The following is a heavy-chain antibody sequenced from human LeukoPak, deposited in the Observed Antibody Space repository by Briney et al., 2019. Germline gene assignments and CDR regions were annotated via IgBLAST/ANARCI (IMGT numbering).Heavy chain of an antibody. V-gene: IGHV3-48*01. CDR2: ISSSSSTI. D-gene: IGHD3-10*02. CDR3: AELGITMIGGV. J-gene: IGHJ6*04. CDR1: GFTFSSYS. Sequence: GGSLRLSCAASGFTFSSYSMNWVRQAPGEGLEWVSHISSSSSTIYYADSVKGRFTISRDNAKNSLYLQMNSVRAEDTDVYYCAELGITMIGGVWGKGTTVTISS.